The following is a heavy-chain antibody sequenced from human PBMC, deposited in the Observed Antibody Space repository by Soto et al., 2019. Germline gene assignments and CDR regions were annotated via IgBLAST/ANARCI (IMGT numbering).Heavy chain of an antibody. Sequence: GGSLRLSCAASGFTFSSYWMSWVRQAPGKGLEWVANIKQDGSEKYYVDSVKGRFTISRDNAKNSLYLQMNSLRAEDTAVYYCASSGGIYCSGGSCYSPFDYWGQGTLVTVSS. J-gene: IGHJ4*02. CDR2: IKQDGSEK. V-gene: IGHV3-7*01. D-gene: IGHD2-15*01. CDR1: GFTFSSYW. CDR3: ASSGGIYCSGGSCYSPFDY.